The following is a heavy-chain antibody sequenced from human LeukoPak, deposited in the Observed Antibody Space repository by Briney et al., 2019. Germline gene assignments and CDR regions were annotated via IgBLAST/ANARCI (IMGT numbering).Heavy chain of an antibody. D-gene: IGHD3-10*01. V-gene: IGHV4-61*02. CDR1: GGSISSGSYY. CDR2: IYTSGST. J-gene: IGHJ5*02. CDR3: ARGDGSGSYYNLGFDP. Sequence: PSETLSLTCTVSGGSISSGSYYWSWIRQPAGKGLEWIGRIYTSGSTNYNPSLKSRVTISVDTSKNQFSLKLSSVTAADTAVYYCARGDGSGSYYNLGFDPWGQGTLVTVSS.